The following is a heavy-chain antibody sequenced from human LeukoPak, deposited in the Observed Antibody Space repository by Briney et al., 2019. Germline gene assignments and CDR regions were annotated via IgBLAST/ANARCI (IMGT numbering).Heavy chain of an antibody. CDR3: ATYGDYSDYYFDD. CDR2: IYYSGST. CDR1: GGSISSYY. Sequence: PSETLSLTCTVSGGSISSYYWSWIRQPPGKGLEWIGYIYYSGSTNYNPSLKSRVTISVDTSKNQFSLKLSSVTAADTAVYYCATYGDYSDYYFDDWGQGTLVTVSS. J-gene: IGHJ4*02. D-gene: IGHD4-17*01. V-gene: IGHV4-59*01.